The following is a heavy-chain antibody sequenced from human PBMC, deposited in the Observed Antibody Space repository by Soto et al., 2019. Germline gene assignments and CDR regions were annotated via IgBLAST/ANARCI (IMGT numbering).Heavy chain of an antibody. J-gene: IGHJ6*02. V-gene: IGHV4-59*01. Sequence: QVQLQESGPGLVKPSETLSLTCTVSGGSISSYYWSWIRQPPGKRLEWIGYIYYSGSTNYNPSLKSGVTISVDTSKNQFSRKLSSVTAADTAVYYWARVRYYYYGMDVWGQGTTVTVSS. CDR3: ARVRYYYYGMDV. CDR2: IYYSGST. CDR1: GGSISSYY.